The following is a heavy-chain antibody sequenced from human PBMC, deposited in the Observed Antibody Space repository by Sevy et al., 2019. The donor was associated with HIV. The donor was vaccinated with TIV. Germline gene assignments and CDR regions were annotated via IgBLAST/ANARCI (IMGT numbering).Heavy chain of an antibody. CDR3: AKEIQRGGSFDN. J-gene: IGHJ3*02. Sequence: GGSLRLSCAASGFTFISYAMSWVRQAPGKGLDWISAVSGNGGHTYYADSAKGRFTISRDNSKNTLFLQMNSLRAEDTAVYYCAKEIQRGGSFDNWGQGTMVTVSS. D-gene: IGHD5-18*01. CDR2: VSGNGGHT. CDR1: GFTFISYA. V-gene: IGHV3-23*01.